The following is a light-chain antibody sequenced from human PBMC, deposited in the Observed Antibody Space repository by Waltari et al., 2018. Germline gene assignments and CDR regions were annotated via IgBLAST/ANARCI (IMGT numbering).Light chain of an antibody. V-gene: IGLV2-14*03. CDR1: ATDVGGYNY. Sequence: QSALTQPASVSGSPGQSITIPCTGTATDVGGYNYVSWSQQHPGKTPKLIIFDVRSPAPAISIRFSGSTIGNTASLTIFRVQPEDEAYYYCCSCTGSSTWVFGGGTKLTVL. CDR2: DVR. J-gene: IGLJ3*02. CDR3: CSCTGSSTWV.